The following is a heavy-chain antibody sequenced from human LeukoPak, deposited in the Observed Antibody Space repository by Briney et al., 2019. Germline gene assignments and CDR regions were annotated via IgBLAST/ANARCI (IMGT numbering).Heavy chain of an antibody. CDR1: GFILSNYA. Sequence: GGSLSLSCVASGFILSNYAMHGVRQAPGKGLEWVAVISYAGNNEYHADSVKGRFTSSRDNSKNTLYLQMNSLRGEDTAMYYCAKDEVGRYCSSTSCYSRFDYWGQGTLVTVSS. D-gene: IGHD2-2*02. CDR3: AKDEVGRYCSSTSCYSRFDY. CDR2: ISYAGNNE. J-gene: IGHJ4*02. V-gene: IGHV3-30*18.